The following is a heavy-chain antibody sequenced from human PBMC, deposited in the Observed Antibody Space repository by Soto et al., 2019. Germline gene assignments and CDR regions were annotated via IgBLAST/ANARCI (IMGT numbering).Heavy chain of an antibody. CDR3: AGTSSNYYDSSGYHLDY. CDR2: IYYSGST. CDR1: GGSISSGDYY. V-gene: IGHV4-30-4*01. D-gene: IGHD3-22*01. J-gene: IGHJ4*02. Sequence: SETLSLTCTVSGGSISSGDYYWSWIRQPPGKGLEWIGYIYYSGSTYYNPSLKSRVTISVDTPENQLSLRLSSVTAADTAVYYCAGTSSNYYDSSGYHLDYWGQGALVTVSS.